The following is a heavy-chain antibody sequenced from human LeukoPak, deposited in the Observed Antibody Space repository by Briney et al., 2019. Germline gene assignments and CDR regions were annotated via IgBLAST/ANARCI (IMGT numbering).Heavy chain of an antibody. CDR3: ARQYYDFWSGYYNDY. CDR1: GYTFTSYD. D-gene: IGHD3-3*01. Sequence: GSVKVSCKASGYTFTSYDINWVRQATGQGLEWMGWMNPNSGNTGYAQKFQGRVTMTRNTPISTAYMELSSLRSEDTAVYYCARQYYDFWSGYYNDYWGQGTLVTVSS. CDR2: MNPNSGNT. J-gene: IGHJ4*02. V-gene: IGHV1-8*01.